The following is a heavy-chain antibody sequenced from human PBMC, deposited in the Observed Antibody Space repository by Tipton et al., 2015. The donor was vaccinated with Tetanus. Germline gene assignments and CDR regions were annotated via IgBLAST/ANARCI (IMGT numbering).Heavy chain of an antibody. CDR3: ARSHVFRLTLFGEEIPRSGRFDP. D-gene: IGHD3-3*01. CDR1: GDSVSGYY. J-gene: IGHJ5*02. CDR2: VYYTGDT. V-gene: IGHV4-59*02. Sequence: TPSLTCTVSGDSVSGYYWSWIRQPPGKGLEWVGYVYYTGDTNYNPSLKSRVTISMDRSENQISLKMTSVTAADTAVYYCARSHVFRLTLFGEEIPRSGRFDPWGQGTLVSVSS.